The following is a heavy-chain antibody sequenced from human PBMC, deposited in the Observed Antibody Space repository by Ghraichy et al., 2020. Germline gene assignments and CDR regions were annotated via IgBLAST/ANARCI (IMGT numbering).Heavy chain of an antibody. CDR2: ISKDGKYD. J-gene: IGHJ3*02. D-gene: IGHD5-24*01. V-gene: IGHV3-30*04. Sequence: GGSLRLSCAASQFIFEYYDVHWVRQAPGKGLEWVAVISKDGKYDIYADSVKGRFTISRDNAKKSVYVQMDSLRPEDTAVYFCARDNSNGYRGAFDIWGPGTWVTVSS. CDR3: ARDNSNGYRGAFDI. CDR1: QFIFEYYD.